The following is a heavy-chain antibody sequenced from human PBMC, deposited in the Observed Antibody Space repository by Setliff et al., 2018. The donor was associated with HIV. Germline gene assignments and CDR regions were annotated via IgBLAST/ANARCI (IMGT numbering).Heavy chain of an antibody. CDR3: ARRASKESLDY. CDR1: GYTFTSYW. J-gene: IGHJ4*02. V-gene: IGHV5-51*01. CDR2: IYPGDSDT. Sequence: PGESLKISCKGSGYTFTSYWNGWVRQMPGKGLEWMGIIYPGDSDTRYSTSFQGRVTSSADKTINTAYLQWRSLQASDTAMYYCARRASKESLDYWGQGTLVTVSS. D-gene: IGHD3-10*01.